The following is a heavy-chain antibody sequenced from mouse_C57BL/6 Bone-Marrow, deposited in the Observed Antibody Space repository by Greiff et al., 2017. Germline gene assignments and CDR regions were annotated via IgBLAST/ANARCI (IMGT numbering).Heavy chain of an antibody. V-gene: IGHV1-59*01. Sequence: QVQLQQPGAELVRPGTSVKLSCKASGYTFTSYWMHWVKQRPGQGLEWIGVIDPSDSYTNYNQKFKGKATLTVDTSSSTAYMQLSSLTSEDSAVYYCSRIWLDYWGQGTTRTVSS. J-gene: IGHJ2*01. CDR3: SRIWLDY. CDR1: GYTFTSYW. CDR2: IDPSDSYT.